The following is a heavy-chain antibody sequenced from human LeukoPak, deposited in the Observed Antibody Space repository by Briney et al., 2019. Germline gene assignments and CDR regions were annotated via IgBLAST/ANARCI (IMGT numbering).Heavy chain of an antibody. D-gene: IGHD1-7*01. CDR2: IRGYNGQT. Sequence: GASVTVSCTTALYTFRRYDMNGVRQARGKGLEWMGLIRGYNGQTNDAQKFQGRVTLTTDTSTNTAYMELRSLGSDDTAVYFCARQPSGTTYFDYWGQGTLVTVSS. CDR1: LYTFRRYD. V-gene: IGHV1-18*01. J-gene: IGHJ4*02. CDR3: ARQPSGTTYFDY.